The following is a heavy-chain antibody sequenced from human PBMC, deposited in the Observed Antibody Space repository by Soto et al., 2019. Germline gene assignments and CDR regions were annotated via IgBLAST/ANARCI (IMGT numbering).Heavy chain of an antibody. J-gene: IGHJ6*02. Sequence: SVEVSCRASGGTFSSYAISWVRQAPGQGLEWMGGIIPIFGTANYAQKFQGRVTVTADESTSTAYMELSSLRSEDTAVYYCARLAQAGYCSSTSCSSYGMDVWGQGTTVTVSS. CDR3: ARLAQAGYCSSTSCSSYGMDV. V-gene: IGHV1-69*13. CDR1: GGTFSSYA. D-gene: IGHD2-2*01. CDR2: IIPIFGTA.